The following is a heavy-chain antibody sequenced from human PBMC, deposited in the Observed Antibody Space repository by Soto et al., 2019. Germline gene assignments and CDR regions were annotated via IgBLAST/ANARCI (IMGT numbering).Heavy chain of an antibody. CDR3: SKNPSYYYDNNGYHYTF. CDR1: GFTLSSSW. J-gene: IGHJ4*02. Sequence: GGSLRLSSAASGFTLSSSWMTWVRQAPGKGLEWVANIKQDGSEKYYVDSVKGRFTISRDNAKNSLYLQMNSLRAEDTAVYYCSKNPSYYYDNNGYHYTFWGQGTLVTGSS. CDR2: IKQDGSEK. V-gene: IGHV3-7*03. D-gene: IGHD3-22*01.